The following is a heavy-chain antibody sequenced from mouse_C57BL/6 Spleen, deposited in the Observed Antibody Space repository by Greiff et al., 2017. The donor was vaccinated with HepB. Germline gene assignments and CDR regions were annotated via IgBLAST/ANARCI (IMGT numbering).Heavy chain of an antibody. CDR3: TRDTAKATGFAY. CDR2: IDPETGGT. Sequence: VKLQESGAELVRPGASVTLSCKASGYTFTDYEMHWVKQTPVHGLEWIGAIDPETGGTAYNQKFKGKAILTADKSSSTAYMELRSLTSEDSAVYYCTRDTAKATGFAYWGQGTLVTVSA. J-gene: IGHJ3*01. CDR1: GYTFTDYE. D-gene: IGHD3-2*02. V-gene: IGHV1-15*01.